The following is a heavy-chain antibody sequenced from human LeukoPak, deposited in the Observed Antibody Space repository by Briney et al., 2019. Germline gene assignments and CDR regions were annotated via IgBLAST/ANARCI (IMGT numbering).Heavy chain of an antibody. D-gene: IGHD1-1*01. CDR1: GFTFSRYA. V-gene: IGHV3-30-3*01. Sequence: PGRSLRLSCAASGFTFSRYAMYWVRQTPGKGLEWVAVISYGGSNKYYTDSVKGRFTISRDNSKNTLYLQTNSQRADDTAVYYCATGIGYDAFDIWGQGTMVTVSS. CDR2: ISYGGSNK. J-gene: IGHJ3*02. CDR3: ATGIGYDAFDI.